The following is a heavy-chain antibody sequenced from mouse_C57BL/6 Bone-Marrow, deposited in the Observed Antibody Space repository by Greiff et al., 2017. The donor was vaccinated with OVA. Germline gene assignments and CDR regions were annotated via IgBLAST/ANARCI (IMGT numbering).Heavy chain of an antibody. V-gene: IGHV1-19*01. CDR1: GYTFTDYY. Sequence: VQLQQSGPELVKPGASVKMSCKASGYTFTDYYMNWVKQSHGQSLEWIGVINPYNGGTSYNQKFKGKATLTVDKSSSTAYMELSSLTSEDSAVYYCARRDSSGHYFDYWGQGTTLTVSS. J-gene: IGHJ2*01. CDR3: ARRDSSGHYFDY. CDR2: INPYNGGT. D-gene: IGHD3-2*02.